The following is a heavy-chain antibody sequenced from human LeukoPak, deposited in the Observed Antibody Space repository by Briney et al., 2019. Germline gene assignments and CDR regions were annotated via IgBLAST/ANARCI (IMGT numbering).Heavy chain of an antibody. D-gene: IGHD3-10*01. J-gene: IGHJ4*02. CDR3: ARDLEYYYGSGSYPY. V-gene: IGHV1-2*02. CDR2: INPNSGGT. CDR1: RYTFTGSY. Sequence: ASLKVSSKASRYTFTGSYIHWVRQAPGQGLEWMGSINPNSGGTNYAQKFQSRVTMTRDTSISTAYMELSRLRSDDTAVYYCARDLEYYYGSGSYPYWGQGTLVTVSS.